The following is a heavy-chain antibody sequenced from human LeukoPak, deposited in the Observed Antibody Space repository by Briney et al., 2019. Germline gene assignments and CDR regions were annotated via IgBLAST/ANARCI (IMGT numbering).Heavy chain of an antibody. Sequence: PGGSLRLSCAASGFTFSSYGMHWVRQAPGKGLEWVAFIRYDGSNKYYADSVKGRFTISRDNSKNRLSLQMNSLRAEDTAVYSCAKGAWGINAFDIWGQRKKGTVSS. D-gene: IGHD3-16*01. CDR3: AKGAWGINAFDI. CDR1: GFTFSSYG. CDR2: IRYDGSNK. J-gene: IGHJ3*02. V-gene: IGHV3-30*02.